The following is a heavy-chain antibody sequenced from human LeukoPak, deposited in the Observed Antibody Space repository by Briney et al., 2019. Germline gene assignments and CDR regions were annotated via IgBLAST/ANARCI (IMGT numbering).Heavy chain of an antibody. CDR1: GFTFSTHA. V-gene: IGHV3-30-3*01. J-gene: IGHJ4*02. CDR3: ARAGVVVPAAIHAYLDY. D-gene: IGHD2-2*01. Sequence: RGTSLRLSCTASGFTFSTHAMHWVRQAPGTGLEWVAVISYDGYNKHYADSVKGRFTISRDNSKNTLYLQTNSLRAEDTAVYYCARAGVVVPAAIHAYLDYWGQGTLVTVSS. CDR2: ISYDGYNK.